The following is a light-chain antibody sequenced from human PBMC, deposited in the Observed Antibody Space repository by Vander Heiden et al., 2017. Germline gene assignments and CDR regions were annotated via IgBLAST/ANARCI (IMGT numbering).Light chain of an antibody. Sequence: DIHMTQSPSSLSVSVGDRVTIFCRASQSISSFLAWYQEKPGKAPKLLIFGASNLHGGVPARFSGSGSGIDFTLTINRLQPDDFATYFCQQAFHIPRTFGQGTKVEIK. CDR2: GAS. V-gene: IGKV1-39*01. CDR1: QSISSF. CDR3: QQAFHIPRT. J-gene: IGKJ1*01.